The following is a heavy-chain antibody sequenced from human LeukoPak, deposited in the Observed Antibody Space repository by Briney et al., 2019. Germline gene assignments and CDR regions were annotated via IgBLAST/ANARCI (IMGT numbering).Heavy chain of an antibody. CDR3: ARVAGLQLWYNDY. Sequence: GSLRLSCAASGFTFSSYAMSWVRQAPGKGLEWVSVIYSGGSTYYADSVKGRFTISRDNSKNTLYLQMNSLRAEDTAVYYCARVAGLQLWYNDYWGQGTLVTVSS. D-gene: IGHD5-18*01. V-gene: IGHV3-53*01. CDR1: GFTFSSYA. J-gene: IGHJ4*02. CDR2: IYSGGST.